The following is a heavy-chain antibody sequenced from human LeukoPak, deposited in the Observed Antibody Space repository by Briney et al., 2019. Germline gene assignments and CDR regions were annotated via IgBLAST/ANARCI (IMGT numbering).Heavy chain of an antibody. V-gene: IGHV4-30-4*08. CDR3: ARALSYYDSSGYYLVIGGFDF. CDR1: GGSISSGDYY. J-gene: IGHJ4*02. Sequence: PSQTLSLTCSVSGGSISSGDYYWRWIRQPPGKGLEWIAYIHYTGNTYNNQSLNSLVTVSIDMSKTQFSLKLSSLAAAYTAVYYSARALSYYDSSGYYLVIGGFDFWGQGILVTVSS. CDR2: IHYTGNT. D-gene: IGHD3-22*01.